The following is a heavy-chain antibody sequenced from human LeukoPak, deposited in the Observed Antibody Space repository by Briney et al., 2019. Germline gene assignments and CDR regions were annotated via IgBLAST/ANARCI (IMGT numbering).Heavy chain of an antibody. D-gene: IGHD5-18*01. J-gene: IGHJ4*02. Sequence: SETLSLTCTVSGGSISGYYWSWIRQPPGKGLEWIGYIYYSGNTNYNPSLKSRVTISVDTSKNQFSLKLSSVTAADTALYYCARAGYNYGFFNHDYWGQGTLVTASS. CDR1: GGSISGYY. CDR3: ARAGYNYGFFNHDY. V-gene: IGHV4-59*08. CDR2: IYYSGNT.